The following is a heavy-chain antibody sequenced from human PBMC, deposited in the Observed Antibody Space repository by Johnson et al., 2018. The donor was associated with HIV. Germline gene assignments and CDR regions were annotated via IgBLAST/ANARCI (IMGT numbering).Heavy chain of an antibody. D-gene: IGHD3-3*01. Sequence: VQLVESGGDLVKPGGSLRLSCAASGFIFSDYSMSWVRQAPGKGLEWVAVIYYDGTNKHYADSVKGRFTISRDNSKNTLFLQMNSLRAEDTALYYCARPIFGVVSSPVDAFGVWGQGTMVTVSS. CDR2: IYYDGTNK. J-gene: IGHJ3*01. CDR1: GFIFSDYS. V-gene: IGHV3-33*08. CDR3: ARPIFGVVSSPVDAFGV.